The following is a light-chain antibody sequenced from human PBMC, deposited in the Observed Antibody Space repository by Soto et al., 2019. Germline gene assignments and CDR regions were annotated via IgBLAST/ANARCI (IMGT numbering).Light chain of an antibody. CDR3: SVYTSSSTLV. J-gene: IGLJ2*01. CDR1: SSDVGSYNR. Sequence: QSVLTQPPSVSGSPGQSVTISCTGTSSDVGSYNRVSWYQQPPGTAPKLMIYEVSNRPSGVPDRFSGSKSGNTASLTISGLQAEDEADYYCSVYTSSSTLVFGGGTKVTVL. CDR2: EVS. V-gene: IGLV2-18*01.